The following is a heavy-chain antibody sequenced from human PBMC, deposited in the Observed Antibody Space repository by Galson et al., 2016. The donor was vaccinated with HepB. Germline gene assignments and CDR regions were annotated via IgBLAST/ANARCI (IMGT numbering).Heavy chain of an antibody. D-gene: IGHD3-9*01. J-gene: IGHJ6*02. V-gene: IGHV3-64*04. CDR3: VTPSPVYFGDAGHYNFGMDV. Sequence: SLRLSCAASGFAFSKYPAHWVRQPPGKGLQYVSLITNEGHNTYYADSVKGRFTISRDNSKNILFLNMAGLRVEDTAVYYCVTPSPVYFGDAGHYNFGMDVWGRGTAVTVSS. CDR1: GFAFSKYP. CDR2: ITNEGHNT.